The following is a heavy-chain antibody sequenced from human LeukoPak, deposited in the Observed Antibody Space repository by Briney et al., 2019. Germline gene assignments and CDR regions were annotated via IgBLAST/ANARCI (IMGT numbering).Heavy chain of an antibody. J-gene: IGHJ4*02. CDR1: GFTFSSYA. CDR3: AFLVRGVLFDY. CDR2: ISGSGGST. Sequence: GGSLRLSCAASGFTFSSYAMSWVRQAPGKGLEWVSAISGSGGSTYYADCVKGRFTITRDNSKNTLYLQMNSLRAEDTAVYYCAFLVRGVLFDYWGQGTLVTVSS. V-gene: IGHV3-23*01. D-gene: IGHD3-10*01.